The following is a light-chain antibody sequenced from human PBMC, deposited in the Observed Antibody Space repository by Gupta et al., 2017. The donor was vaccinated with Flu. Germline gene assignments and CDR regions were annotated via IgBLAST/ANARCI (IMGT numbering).Light chain of an antibody. J-gene: IGKJ4*01. V-gene: IGKV4-1*01. CDR3: QQYYSTPRALT. CDR1: QSVLYSSNNKNY. CDR2: WAS. Sequence: DIVMTQSPDSLAVSLGERAIINCKSSQSVLYSSNNKNYLAWYQQKPGQPPKLLIYWASTRESGVPDRFSGSGSGTDFTLTISSLQAEDVAVYYCQQYYSTPRALTFGGGTKVEIK.